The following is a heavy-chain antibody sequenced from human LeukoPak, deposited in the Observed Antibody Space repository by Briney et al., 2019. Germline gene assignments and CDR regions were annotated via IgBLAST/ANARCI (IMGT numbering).Heavy chain of an antibody. D-gene: IGHD2-2*01. CDR1: GFTFSSYG. J-gene: IGHJ4*02. CDR2: IRYDGSIK. V-gene: IGHV3-30*02. Sequence: PGGSLRLSCAASGFTFSSYGMHWVRQAPGKGLEWVAFIRYDGSIKYYADSVKGRFTISRDNSKNTLYLQMNSLRVEDTAVYFCARGLVVVPAVSDYWGQGTLVTVSS. CDR3: ARGLVVVPAVSDY.